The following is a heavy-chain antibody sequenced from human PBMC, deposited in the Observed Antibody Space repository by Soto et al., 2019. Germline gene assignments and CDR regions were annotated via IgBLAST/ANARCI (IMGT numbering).Heavy chain of an antibody. V-gene: IGHV4-39*01. CDR1: GGSISSSSYY. CDR2: IYYSGST. J-gene: IGHJ5*02. CDR3: ARGIAAAGGPWFDP. D-gene: IGHD6-13*01. Sequence: SETLSLTCTVSGGSISSSSYYWGWIRQPPGKGLEWIGSIYYSGSTYYNPSLKSRVTISVDTSKNQFSLKLSSVTAADTAVYYCARGIAAAGGPWFDPWGQGTLVTVSS.